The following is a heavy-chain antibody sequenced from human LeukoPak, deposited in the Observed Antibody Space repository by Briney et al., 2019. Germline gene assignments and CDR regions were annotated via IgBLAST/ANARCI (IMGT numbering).Heavy chain of an antibody. CDR1: GFTFSGYG. CDR2: ISSSTSYI. J-gene: IGHJ3*02. CDR3: ARDLNDAFDI. Sequence: GGSLRLSCAASGFTFSGYGMNWVRQAPGKGLERVSSISSSTSYIYYADSVKGRFTISRDNARNSLYLQMNSLRAEDTAVYYCARDLNDAFDIWGQGTMVTVSS. V-gene: IGHV3-21*01.